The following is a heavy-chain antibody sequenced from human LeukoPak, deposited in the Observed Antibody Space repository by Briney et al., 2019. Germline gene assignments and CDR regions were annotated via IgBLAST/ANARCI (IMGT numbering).Heavy chain of an antibody. V-gene: IGHV3-30*02. CDR2: IRYDGSNK. CDR3: AKAPWTMIESEYYFDY. J-gene: IGHJ4*02. Sequence: GGSLRLSCAASGFTFSSYGMHWVRQAPGKGLEWVAFIRYDGSNKYYADSVKGRFTISRDNSKNTLYLQMNSLRAEDTALYYCAKAPWTMIESEYYFDYWGQGTLVTVSS. CDR1: GFTFSSYG. D-gene: IGHD3-22*01.